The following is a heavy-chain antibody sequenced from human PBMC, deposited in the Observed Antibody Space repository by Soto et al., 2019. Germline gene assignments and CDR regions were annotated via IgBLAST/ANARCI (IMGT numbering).Heavy chain of an antibody. CDR3: TRDRSEGSGRYFWADS. CDR2: IYTSGSA. Sequence: PSETLSLTCTVSGGSINFYYWSWIRQPAGKGLEWIGRIYTSGSANYNPSLKSRVTMSVDTSKNQLSLKLRSVTAADSAIYYCTRDRSEGSGRYFWADSWGQGILVTVSS. J-gene: IGHJ4*02. V-gene: IGHV4-4*07. CDR1: GGSINFYY. D-gene: IGHD1-26*01.